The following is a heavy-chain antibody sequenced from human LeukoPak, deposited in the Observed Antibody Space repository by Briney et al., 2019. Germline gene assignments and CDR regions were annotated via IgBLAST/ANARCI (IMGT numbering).Heavy chain of an antibody. V-gene: IGHV3-21*05. Sequence: PGGSLRLSCVASGFIFSSYGMSWVRQAPGKGLEWVSYISRSGSYTYYTDSVKGRFTVSRDNAKNSLFLQMDGLRAEDTAVYYCSRPLSFGELFRLDYWGQGILVTVSS. J-gene: IGHJ4*02. CDR1: GFIFSSYG. CDR3: SRPLSFGELFRLDY. D-gene: IGHD3-10*01. CDR2: ISRSGSYT.